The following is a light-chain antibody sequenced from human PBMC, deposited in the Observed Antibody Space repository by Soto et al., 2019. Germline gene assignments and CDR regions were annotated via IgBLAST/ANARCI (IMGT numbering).Light chain of an antibody. CDR1: QSVSSN. CDR2: GAT. J-gene: IGKJ5*01. V-gene: IGKV3-15*01. CDR3: QQYNNWPPDNT. Sequence: EIVMTQSPATLSVSPGERATLSCRASQSVSSNLAWYQQKPGQAPRLLIYGATTRATGIPGRLSGSGSGTKFTLIILSLQSEDFAVYYCQQYNNWPPDNTFGQGTRLEIK.